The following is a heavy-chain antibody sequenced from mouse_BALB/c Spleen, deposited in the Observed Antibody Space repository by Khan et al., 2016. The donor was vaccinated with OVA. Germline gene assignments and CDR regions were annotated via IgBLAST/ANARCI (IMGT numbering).Heavy chain of an antibody. CDR2: IYHGDGRV. J-gene: IGHJ2*01. CDR1: GYTFTNYW. V-gene: IGHV1S81*02. CDR3: ARNAYFGNDFDS. D-gene: IGHD2-10*01. Sequence: QVQLQQPGAELVKPGASVKLSCKASGYTFTNYWIHWVKQGPGQGLEWLGEIYHGDGRVNFNEKFRNKASLTVDRSSTSAYMQLSSLTSEDSAVYYCARNAYFGNDFDSWGQGSTLTVSS.